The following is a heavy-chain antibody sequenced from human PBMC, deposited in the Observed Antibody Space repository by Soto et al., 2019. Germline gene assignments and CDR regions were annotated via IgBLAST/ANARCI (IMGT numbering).Heavy chain of an antibody. CDR1: GFTVSSNY. V-gene: IGHV3-66*01. CDR3: ARDRSTIYAYDI. J-gene: IGHJ3*02. Sequence: GGSLRLSCAASGFTVSSNYMSWVRQAPGKGLEWVSVIYSGGSTYYADSVKGRFTISRDNSKNTLYLQMNSLRAEDTAVYYCARDRSTIYAYDIWGQGTMVTVSS. D-gene: IGHD3-3*01. CDR2: IYSGGST.